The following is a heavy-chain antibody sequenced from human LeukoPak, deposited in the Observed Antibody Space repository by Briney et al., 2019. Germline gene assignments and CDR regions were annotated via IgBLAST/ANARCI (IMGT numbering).Heavy chain of an antibody. CDR3: ASYSGGPFDY. CDR2: INPNSGGT. D-gene: IGHD6-19*01. V-gene: IGHV1-2*06. J-gene: IGHJ4*02. CDR1: GYTFTDFY. Sequence: ATVKASCKASGYTFTDFYIHWVRQAPGQGLEWMGRINPNSGGTDSAQKFQGRVTMTRDTSISTAYMEVSRLRSDDTAVYYCASYSGGPFDYWGQGTLVTVSS.